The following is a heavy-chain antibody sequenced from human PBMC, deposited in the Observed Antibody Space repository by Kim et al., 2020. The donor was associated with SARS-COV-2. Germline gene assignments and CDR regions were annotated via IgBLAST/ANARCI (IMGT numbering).Heavy chain of an antibody. CDR3: ARRDGHDPFDY. Sequence: TNYNPSLKSRVTISVDTSKNQFSLKLSSVTAADTAVYYCARRDGHDPFDYWGQGTLVTVSS. D-gene: IGHD3-3*01. CDR2: T. V-gene: IGHV4-59*08. J-gene: IGHJ4*02.